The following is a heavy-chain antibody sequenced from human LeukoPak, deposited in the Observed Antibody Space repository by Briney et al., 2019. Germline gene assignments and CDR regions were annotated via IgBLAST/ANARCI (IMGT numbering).Heavy chain of an antibody. Sequence: GGSLRLSCAASGFPFSAYSMNWVRQAPGKGLEWVSFISGSSSYMFYADSVKGRFTISRDNAKNSLYLQMNSLRAEDTAVYYCAKAYYDSSGYSYYFDYWGQGTLVTVSS. CDR2: ISGSSSYM. J-gene: IGHJ4*02. V-gene: IGHV3-21*01. CDR3: AKAYYDSSGYSYYFDY. CDR1: GFPFSAYS. D-gene: IGHD3-22*01.